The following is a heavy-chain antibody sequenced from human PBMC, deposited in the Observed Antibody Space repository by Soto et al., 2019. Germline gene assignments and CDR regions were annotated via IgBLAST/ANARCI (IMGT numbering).Heavy chain of an antibody. CDR1: GLTFSSYA. D-gene: IGHD3-22*01. CDR3: ARSRGSYQTSGLGDY. J-gene: IGHJ4*02. CDR2: ISYDGGNK. Sequence: MQLVESGGGLVQPGGSLRLSCAGSGLTFSSYAMHWVRQAPGKGLEWVAVISYDGGNKYYADSVKGRFTISRDTSKNTLYLQMNSLRVEDTAVYYCARSRGSYQTSGLGDYWGQGTLVTVSS. V-gene: IGHV3-30-3*01.